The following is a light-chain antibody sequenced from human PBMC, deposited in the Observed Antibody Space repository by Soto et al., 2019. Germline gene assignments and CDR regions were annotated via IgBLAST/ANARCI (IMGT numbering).Light chain of an antibody. J-gene: IGKJ4*01. V-gene: IGKV1-5*01. Sequence: DIQMTQSPSTLSASVGDTVTITCRASQTISGWLAWYQQRPGKAPNLLIFDASTLESGVPSRFSGSGSGTDFTLTISSLQPEDFATYYCQQGYSYPLTFGGGTKVDIK. CDR2: DAS. CDR1: QTISGW. CDR3: QQGYSYPLT.